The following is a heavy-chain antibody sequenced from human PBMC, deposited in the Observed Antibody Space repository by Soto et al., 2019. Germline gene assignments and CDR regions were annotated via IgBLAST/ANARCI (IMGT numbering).Heavy chain of an antibody. CDR1: GGSITSSSSY. CDR3: ARHQGSAYYGSGSYQKSLDY. J-gene: IGHJ4*02. V-gene: IGHV4-39*01. D-gene: IGHD3-10*01. CDR2: IYDSGTT. Sequence: QLQLQESGPGLVKPSETLSLTCTVSGGSITSSSSYWGWIRQPPGKGLEWIGSIYDSGTTYYNPSLKSRVTLSVDTSKNQFSLRLSSVTAADTAVYYCARHQGSAYYGSGSYQKSLDYWGQGTLVTVSS.